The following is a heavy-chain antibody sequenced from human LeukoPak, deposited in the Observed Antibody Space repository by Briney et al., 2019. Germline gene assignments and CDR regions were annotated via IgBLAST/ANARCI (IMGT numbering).Heavy chain of an antibody. CDR1: GFTLSTCV. CDR3: AKVRTYFYHGLDV. Sequence: GSLRLSCAASGFTLSTCVMSWVRQAPGKGLEWVSGISGTTSGTYYADSVKGRFTISRDNSKNTLFLQVNSLRAEDTAVYYCAKVRTYFYHGLDVWGQGTTVTVSS. D-gene: IGHD1-14*01. CDR2: ISGTTSGT. J-gene: IGHJ6*02. V-gene: IGHV3-23*01.